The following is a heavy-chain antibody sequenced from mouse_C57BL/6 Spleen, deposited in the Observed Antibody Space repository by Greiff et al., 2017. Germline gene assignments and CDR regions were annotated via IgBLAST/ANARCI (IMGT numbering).Heavy chain of an antibody. CDR1: GYAFSSYW. CDR3: ARKATVVGYFDY. V-gene: IGHV1-80*01. D-gene: IGHD1-1*01. Sequence: VQLQESGAELVKPGASVKISCKASGYAFSSYWMNWVKQRPGKGLEWIGQIYPGDGDTNYNGKFKGKATLTADKSSSTAYMQLSSLTSEDSADYFCARKATVVGYFDYWGQGTTLTVSS. J-gene: IGHJ2*01. CDR2: IYPGDGDT.